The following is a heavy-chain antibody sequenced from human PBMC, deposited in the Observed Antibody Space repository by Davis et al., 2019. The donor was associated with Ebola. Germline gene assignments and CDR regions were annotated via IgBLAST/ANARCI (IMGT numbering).Heavy chain of an antibody. CDR2: IKQDEIEK. CDR3: VRDSEYRLLINPDGMDV. CDR1: GFMFDEYS. Sequence: GESLKISCAASGFMFDEYSMAWVRQAPGKGLEWVANIKQDEIEKNYAASVKGRFTISRDNGKSSLLLQMNSLSAGDTAVYYCVRDSEYRLLINPDGMDVWGHGTTVTVSS. V-gene: IGHV3-7*01. J-gene: IGHJ6*02. D-gene: IGHD3-3*01.